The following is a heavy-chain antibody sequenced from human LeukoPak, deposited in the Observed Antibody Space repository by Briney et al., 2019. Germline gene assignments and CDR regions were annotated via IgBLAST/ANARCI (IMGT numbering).Heavy chain of an antibody. CDR2: INHSGST. CDR3: ARGSPYYYGSGNWFDP. D-gene: IGHD3-10*01. CDR1: GGSFSGYY. Sequence: PSETLSLTCAVYGGSFSGYYWSWIRQPPGKGLEWIGEINHSGSTNYNPSLKSQVTISVDTSKNQFSLKLSSVTAADTAVYYCARGSPYYYGSGNWFDPWGQGTLVTVSS. V-gene: IGHV4-34*01. J-gene: IGHJ5*02.